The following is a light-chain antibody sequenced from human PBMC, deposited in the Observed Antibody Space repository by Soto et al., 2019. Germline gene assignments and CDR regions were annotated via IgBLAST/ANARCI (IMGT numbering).Light chain of an antibody. CDR2: AAS. Sequence: DIQMTQSPSSLSASVGDRVTITCRASQSISSYLNWYQQKPGKAPKLLIYAASSLQSGVPSRFSGSGSGTDFTLTISSQQPEDFATYYCQQSYSTPPDTFGQGTKLEIK. CDR3: QQSYSTPPDT. V-gene: IGKV1-39*01. CDR1: QSISSY. J-gene: IGKJ2*01.